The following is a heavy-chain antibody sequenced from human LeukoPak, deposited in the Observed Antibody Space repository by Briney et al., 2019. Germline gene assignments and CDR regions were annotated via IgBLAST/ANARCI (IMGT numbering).Heavy chain of an antibody. CDR1: GFTFSTYW. Sequence: GGSLRLSCAASGFTFSTYWMYWVRQAPGKGLVWVSRINSDGSRKSYADSVRGRFTVSRDDAKNSLYLQMNSLRAEDTAVYYCARARVPGELNYWGQGTLVTVSS. D-gene: IGHD3-10*01. J-gene: IGHJ4*02. V-gene: IGHV3-74*01. CDR3: ARARVPGELNY. CDR2: INSDGSRK.